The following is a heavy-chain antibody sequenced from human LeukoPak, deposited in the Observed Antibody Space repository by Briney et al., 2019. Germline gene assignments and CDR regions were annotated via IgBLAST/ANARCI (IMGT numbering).Heavy chain of an antibody. CDR3: ARGRRDGYTQDS. V-gene: IGHV3-74*01. CDR2: ITTDGSGT. J-gene: IGHJ4*02. CDR1: GFTFSSYW. Sequence: GGSLRLSCAASGFTFSSYWMHWVRQAPGKGLVWVSRITTDGSGTNNADSVKGRFTISRDNAKNTLYLQMNSLRAEDTAVYYCARGRRDGYTQDSWGQGTLVTVSS. D-gene: IGHD5-24*01.